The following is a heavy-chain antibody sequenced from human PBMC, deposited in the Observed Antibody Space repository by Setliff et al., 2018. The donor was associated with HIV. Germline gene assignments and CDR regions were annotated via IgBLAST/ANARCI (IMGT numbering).Heavy chain of an antibody. D-gene: IGHD3-22*01. V-gene: IGHV2-5*02. Sequence: SGPTLVNPTETLTVTCSISGVSFSSSGLYAGWIRQPPGKALEWLAVIYGDGTDFFRPSLKSRLSITKDASKNQVVLTMTNMDPVDTATYFCARTTADYYDGRGYLYYFDFWGLGTLVTAPQ. CDR1: GVSFSSSGLY. J-gene: IGHJ4*02. CDR2: IYGDGTD. CDR3: ARTTADYYDGRGYLYYFDF.